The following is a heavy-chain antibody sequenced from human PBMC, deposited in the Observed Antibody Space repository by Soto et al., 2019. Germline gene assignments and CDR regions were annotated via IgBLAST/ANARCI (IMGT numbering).Heavy chain of an antibody. V-gene: IGHV1-18*04. D-gene: IGHD6-6*01. CDR3: ARDLQSMSVYGVDV. J-gene: IGHJ6*02. CDR2: ISAYNGNT. Sequence: QVQLVQSGGEVKKPGASVKVSCKASGYTFTTYDITWVRQAPGQGLEWMGWISAYNGNTNYAQKLQGRVTLTADTSTSTAYMEVRSLTSDDTAVYYCARDLQSMSVYGVDVWGQGTTVTVSS. CDR1: GYTFTTYD.